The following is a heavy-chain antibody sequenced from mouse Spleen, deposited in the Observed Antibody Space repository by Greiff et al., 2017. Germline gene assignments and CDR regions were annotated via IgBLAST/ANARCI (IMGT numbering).Heavy chain of an antibody. CDR3: ARKDYYDYVFGY. V-gene: IGHV3-2*02. J-gene: IGHJ2*01. CDR2: ISYSGST. D-gene: IGHD2-4*01. Sequence: EVQLQQSGPGLVKPSQSLSLTCTVPGYSITSDYAWYWIRQFPGNILEWMGFISYSGSTSYNPSLISRISITRDTSKNQFFLQLNSVTTEDTATYYCARKDYYDYVFGYWGQGNTLTVSS. CDR1: GYSITSDYA.